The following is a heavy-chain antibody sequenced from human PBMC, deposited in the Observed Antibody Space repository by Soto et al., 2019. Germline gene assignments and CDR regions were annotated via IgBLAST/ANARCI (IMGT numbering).Heavy chain of an antibody. V-gene: IGHV3-23*01. CDR2: ISGSGGST. D-gene: IGHD2-15*01. CDR3: AKGGGGVLAYYYYYGMDV. CDR1: GFTFSSYA. Sequence: GGSLRLSCAASGFTFSSYAMSWVRQAPGKGLELVSAISGSGGSTYYADSVKGRFTISRDNSKNTLYLQMNSLRAEDTAVYYCAKGGGGVLAYYYYYGMDVWGQGTTVTVSS. J-gene: IGHJ6*02.